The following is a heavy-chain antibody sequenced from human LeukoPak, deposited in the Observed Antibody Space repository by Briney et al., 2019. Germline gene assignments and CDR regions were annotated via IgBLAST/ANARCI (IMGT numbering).Heavy chain of an antibody. CDR1: GGSISSYY. CDR3: ARHLRYDSRGYDASDI. CDR2: IYYSGST. Sequence: SETLSLTCSVSGGSISSYYWSWIRPPPGKGLEWIWYIYYSGSTNSNPSLKRRVTISIDSSKKQFSLKLSSVTAADTAGYYCARHLRYDSRGYDASDIWGQGTMVTVSS. D-gene: IGHD3-22*01. V-gene: IGHV4-59*08. J-gene: IGHJ3*02.